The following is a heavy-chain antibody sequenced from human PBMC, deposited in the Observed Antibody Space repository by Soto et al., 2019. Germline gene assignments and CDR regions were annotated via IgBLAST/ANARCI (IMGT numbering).Heavy chain of an antibody. J-gene: IGHJ4*02. CDR1: GGSISSYY. Sequence: PSEALSLTCTVSGGSISSYYWSWIRQPPGKGLEWIGYIYYSGSTYYNPSLKSRVTISVDTSKNQFSLKLSSVTAADTAVYYCARVYVWNCISPSCPFDYWGQGTLVTVS. D-gene: IGHD2-2*01. V-gene: IGHV4-30-4*01. CDR3: ARVYVWNCISPSCPFDY. CDR2: IYYSGST.